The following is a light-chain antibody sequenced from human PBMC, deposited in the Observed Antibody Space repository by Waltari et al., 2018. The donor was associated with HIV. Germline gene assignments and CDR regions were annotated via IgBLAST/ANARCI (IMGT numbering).Light chain of an antibody. CDR3: QQRSNWPPT. Sequence: ENVLTQSPATLSLSPGERATLSCRASQSVDDYLAWYQQKPGQAPSLLIYDTSHRVTGIPARFSGSGSGTDFTLTISSLEPEDFAVYYCQQRSNWPPTFGGGTKVEI. CDR2: DTS. CDR1: QSVDDY. V-gene: IGKV3-11*01. J-gene: IGKJ4*01.